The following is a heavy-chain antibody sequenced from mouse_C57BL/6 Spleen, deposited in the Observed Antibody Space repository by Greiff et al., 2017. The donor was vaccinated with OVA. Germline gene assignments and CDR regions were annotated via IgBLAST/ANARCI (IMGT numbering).Heavy chain of an antibody. D-gene: IGHD2-4*01. CDR3: TREDYDRTWFAY. CDR2: IYPGNSDT. Sequence: EVQLQQSGTVLARPGASVKMSCKTSGYTFTSYWMHWVKQRPGQGLEWIGAIYPGNSDTSYNQKFKGKAKLTAVTSASTAYMELSSLTNEDSAVYYCTREDYDRTWFAYWGQGTLVTVSA. V-gene: IGHV1-5*01. J-gene: IGHJ3*01. CDR1: GYTFTSYW.